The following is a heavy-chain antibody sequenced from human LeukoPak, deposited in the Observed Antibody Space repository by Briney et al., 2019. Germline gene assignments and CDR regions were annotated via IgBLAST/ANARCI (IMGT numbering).Heavy chain of an antibody. D-gene: IGHD6-19*01. CDR3: ARGRRAVAGNRVFDY. CDR1: GGSFSGYY. V-gene: IGHV4-34*01. J-gene: IGHJ4*02. Sequence: SETLSLTCAVYGGSFSGYYWSWIRQPPGKGLEWIGEINHSGSTNYNPSLKSRVTISVDTSKNQFSMKLSSVTAADTAVHYCARGRRAVAGNRVFDYWGQGTLVTVSS. CDR2: INHSGST.